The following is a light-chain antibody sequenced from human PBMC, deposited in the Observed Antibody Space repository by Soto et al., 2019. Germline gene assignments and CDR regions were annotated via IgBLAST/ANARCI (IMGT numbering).Light chain of an antibody. CDR2: DAS. CDR1: QSVSSY. CDR3: QQRSNWHPGFT. V-gene: IGKV3-11*01. J-gene: IGKJ4*01. Sequence: EIVLTQSPATLSLSPGERATLSCRASQSVSSYLAWYQQKPCQAPRLLIYDASNRATGIPARFSGSGSGTDFTLTISSLEPEDFAVYYCQQRSNWHPGFTFGGGTKVEIK.